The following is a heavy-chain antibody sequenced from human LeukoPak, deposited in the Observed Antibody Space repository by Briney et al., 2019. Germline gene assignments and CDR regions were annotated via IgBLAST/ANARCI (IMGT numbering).Heavy chain of an antibody. Sequence: SETLSLTCTVSGGSISSYYWSWIRQPPGKGLEWIGYIYYSGSTNYNPSLKSRVTISVDTSRNQFSLKLSSVTAADTAVYYCARGRSALANWFDPWGQGTLVTVSS. CDR1: GGSISSYY. V-gene: IGHV4-59*01. D-gene: IGHD2-15*01. J-gene: IGHJ5*02. CDR3: ARGRSALANWFDP. CDR2: IYYSGST.